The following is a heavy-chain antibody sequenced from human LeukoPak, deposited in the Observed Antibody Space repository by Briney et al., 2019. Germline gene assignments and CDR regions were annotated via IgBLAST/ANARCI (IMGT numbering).Heavy chain of an antibody. J-gene: IGHJ4*02. CDR2: IIPIFGTA. CDR1: GGTFSSYA. V-gene: IGHV1-69*13. Sequence: ASVKVSCKASGGTFSSYAISWVRQAPGQGLEWMGGIIPIFGTANYAQKFQGRVTITADESTSTAYMELSSLRSEDTAVYYCARGYDILTGEGSLDYWGQGTLVTVSS. D-gene: IGHD3-9*01. CDR3: ARGYDILTGEGSLDY.